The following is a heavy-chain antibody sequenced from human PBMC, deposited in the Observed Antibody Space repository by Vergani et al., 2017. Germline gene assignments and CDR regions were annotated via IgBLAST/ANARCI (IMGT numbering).Heavy chain of an antibody. J-gene: IGHJ4*02. CDR2: IKQDGSEK. CDR3: ARVTAGGYIVVVPAVLDY. Sequence: EVQLVESGGGLVQPGGSLRLSCAASGFTFSSYWMSWVRQAPGKGLEWVANIKQDGSEKYYVDSVKGRFTISRDNAKNSLYLQMNSLGAEDTAVYYCARVTAGGYIVVVPAVLDYWGQGTLVTVSS. V-gene: IGHV3-7*01. D-gene: IGHD2-2*01. CDR1: GFTFSSYW.